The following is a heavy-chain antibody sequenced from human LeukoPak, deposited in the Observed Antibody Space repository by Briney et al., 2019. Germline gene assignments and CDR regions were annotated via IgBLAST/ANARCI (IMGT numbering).Heavy chain of an antibody. CDR1: GGSFSGYY. D-gene: IGHD5-18*01. V-gene: IGHV4-34*01. J-gene: IGHJ4*02. CDR3: ARGEGYSYGYKLFDY. CDR2: INHSGST. Sequence: SETLSLTCAVHGGSFSGYYWSWIRQPPGKGLEWIGQINHSGSTNYNPSLKSRVTISVDTSKNQFSLKLSSVTAADTAVYYCARGEGYSYGYKLFDYWGQGTLVTVSS.